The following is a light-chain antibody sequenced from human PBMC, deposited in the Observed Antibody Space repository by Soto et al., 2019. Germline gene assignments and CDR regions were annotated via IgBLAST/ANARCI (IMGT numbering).Light chain of an antibody. CDR3: GTWDSSLSANV. CDR1: SSNIGNNY. V-gene: IGLV1-51*02. Sequence: QSVLTQPPSVSAAPGQKVTISCSGSSSNIGNNYVSWYQQLPGTAPKLLIYENNKRPSGIPDRFSGSKSGTSATLGITGLQTGDEADYYCGTWDSSLSANVFGTGIKLTVL. CDR2: ENN. J-gene: IGLJ1*01.